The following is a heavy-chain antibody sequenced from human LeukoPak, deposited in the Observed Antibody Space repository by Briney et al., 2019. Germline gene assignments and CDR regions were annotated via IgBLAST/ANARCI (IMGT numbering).Heavy chain of an antibody. CDR1: GFTYSHYG. V-gene: IGHV3-30*03. Sequence: PGRSLRLSCAASGFTYSHYGMHWVRQAPGKGLEWVTFISYDGSDKSYTDSVKGRFTISRDNSKNTLYLQMNSLRDDDTAVYYCARDISSGWSLEYWGQGTLVTVSS. CDR2: ISYDGSDK. J-gene: IGHJ4*02. D-gene: IGHD6-19*01. CDR3: ARDISSGWSLEY.